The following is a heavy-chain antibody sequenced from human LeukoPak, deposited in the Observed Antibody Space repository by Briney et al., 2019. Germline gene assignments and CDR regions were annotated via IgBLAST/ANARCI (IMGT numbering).Heavy chain of an antibody. CDR1: GFPFSSYA. V-gene: IGHV3-23*01. CDR2: IHSSGGST. D-gene: IGHD3-3*01. J-gene: IGHJ4*02. CDR3: AKAITIFGANFDY. Sequence: GGSLRLSCAASGFPFSSYAMNWVRQAPGKGLEWVSTIHSSGGSTYYADSVKGRFTISRDNSKNTLYLQMNNLRAEDTAEYYCAKAITIFGANFDYWGQGTLVTVSS.